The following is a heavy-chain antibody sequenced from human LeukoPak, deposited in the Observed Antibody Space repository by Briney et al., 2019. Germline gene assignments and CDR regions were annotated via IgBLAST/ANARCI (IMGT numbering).Heavy chain of an antibody. CDR1: GGSISSRSYY. J-gene: IGHJ4*02. Sequence: TSETLSLTCTVSGGSISSRSYYWGWIRQPPGKGLEWIGIIYYSGSTYYNPSLKSRVTISVDTSKNQFSLKLSSVTAADTAVYYCARDVDSQGGSYSCFDYWGQGTLVTVSS. CDR3: ARDVDSQGGSYSCFDY. V-gene: IGHV4-39*07. CDR2: IYYSGST. D-gene: IGHD1-26*01.